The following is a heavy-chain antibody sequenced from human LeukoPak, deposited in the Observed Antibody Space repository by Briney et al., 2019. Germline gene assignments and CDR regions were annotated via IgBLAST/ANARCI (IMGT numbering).Heavy chain of an antibody. V-gene: IGHV3-30*04. J-gene: IGHJ4*02. Sequence: GGSLRLSCAASGFTFSSYAMHWVRQAPGKGLEWVAVISYDGSNKYYADSVKGRFTISRDNSKNTLYLQMNSLRVGDRAFYYCARDLAYSRLDYWGQGMLVTVSS. CDR3: ARDLAYSRLDY. CDR1: GFTFSSYA. CDR2: ISYDGSNK. D-gene: IGHD5-18*01.